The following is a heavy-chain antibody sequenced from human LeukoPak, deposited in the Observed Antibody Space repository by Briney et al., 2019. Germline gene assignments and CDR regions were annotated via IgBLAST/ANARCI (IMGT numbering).Heavy chain of an antibody. Sequence: ASLKLSCKASGYTFATYGVSWVRQAPGQGLEWMGCISTFNSNTNYAQKVQGRLTMATDTSTSTAYMDLTSLISDDTAVYYCAREERFGESKLDYRGQGTLVTVSS. CDR2: ISTFNSNT. J-gene: IGHJ4*02. CDR1: GYTFATYG. V-gene: IGHV1-18*01. D-gene: IGHD3-10*01. CDR3: AREERFGESKLDY.